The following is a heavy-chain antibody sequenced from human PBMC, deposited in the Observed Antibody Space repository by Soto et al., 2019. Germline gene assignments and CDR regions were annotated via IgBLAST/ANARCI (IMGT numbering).Heavy chain of an antibody. J-gene: IGHJ6*03. Sequence: GGSLRLSCAASGFTFSSYGMHWVRQAPGKGLEWVAVISYDGSNKYYADSVKGPFTISRDNSKNTLYLQMNSLRAEDTAVYYCAKDQRAYCSSTSCYANMDVWGKGTTVTVSS. D-gene: IGHD2-2*01. CDR1: GFTFSSYG. CDR3: AKDQRAYCSSTSCYANMDV. CDR2: ISYDGSNK. V-gene: IGHV3-30*18.